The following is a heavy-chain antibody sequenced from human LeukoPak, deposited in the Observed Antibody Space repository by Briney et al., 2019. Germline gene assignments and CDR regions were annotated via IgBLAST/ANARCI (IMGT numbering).Heavy chain of an antibody. Sequence: PGGSLRLSCAASGFTFNSYSMNWVRQAPGKGLEWVSYISSSSTIYYADSVKGRFTISRDNAKNSLYLQMNSLRAEDTAVYYCARDLVMGAFDIWGQGTMVTVSS. J-gene: IGHJ3*02. V-gene: IGHV3-48*04. D-gene: IGHD2-21*01. CDR1: GFTFNSYS. CDR3: ARDLVMGAFDI. CDR2: ISSSSTI.